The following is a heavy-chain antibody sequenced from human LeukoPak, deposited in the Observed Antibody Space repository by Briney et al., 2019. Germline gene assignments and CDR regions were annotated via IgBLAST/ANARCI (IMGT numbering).Heavy chain of an antibody. CDR1: GFTFSSDG. J-gene: IGHJ4*02. V-gene: IGHV3-30*02. Sequence: GGSLRLSCAASGFTFSSDGMHWVRQAPRKRLEWGAFIRYDGSNKYYADSVKGGFTFSRDNSKNTLFLQMNSLRPEDTAVYYCAKGLDYGLDYWGQGTLVTVSS. CDR3: AKGLDYGLDY. CDR2: IRYDGSNK. D-gene: IGHD4-17*01.